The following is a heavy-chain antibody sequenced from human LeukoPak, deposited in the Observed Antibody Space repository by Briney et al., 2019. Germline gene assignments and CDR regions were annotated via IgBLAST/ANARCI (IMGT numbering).Heavy chain of an antibody. J-gene: IGHJ4*02. CDR1: GGSFSGYY. CDR2: INHSGST. CDR3: ARRSDSSGYYFPGYFDY. D-gene: IGHD3-22*01. V-gene: IGHV4-34*01. Sequence: SETLSLTCAVYGGSFSGYYWSWIRQPPGKGLEWIGEINHSGSTNYNPSLKSRVTISVDTSKNQFSLKLSSVTAADTAVYYCARRSDSSGYYFPGYFDYWGQGTLVTVSS.